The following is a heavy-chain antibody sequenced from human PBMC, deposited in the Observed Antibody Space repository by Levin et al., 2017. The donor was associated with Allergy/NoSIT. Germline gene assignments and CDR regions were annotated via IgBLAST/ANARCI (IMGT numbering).Heavy chain of an antibody. V-gene: IGHV3-11*01. CDR1: GFIFSDYY. CDR3: ARDQGTYYDRSGYYLGP. D-gene: IGHD3-22*01. CDR2: VSSSGSTI. Sequence: GGSLRLSCAASGFIFSDYYMSWIRQAPGKGLEWVSCVSSSGSTIYYADSVKGRFTISRDNAKNSVYLQMNSLRAEDTAVYYCARDQGTYYDRSGYYLGPWGQGTLVTVSS. J-gene: IGHJ5*02.